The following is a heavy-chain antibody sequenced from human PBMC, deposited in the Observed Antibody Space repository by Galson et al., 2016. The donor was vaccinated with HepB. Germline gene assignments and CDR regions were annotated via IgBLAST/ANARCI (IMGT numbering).Heavy chain of an antibody. J-gene: IGHJ6*02. V-gene: IGHV3-33*01. D-gene: IGHD2-21*01. Sequence: SLRLSCAASGFSFNNFAMHWVRQAPGKGLEWVAVIWFDGSTKFYADSVKGRFTISRDISKNTVYLQMNSLRADDTAVYYCARGGNCGVCGGNREHYYGMDVWGRGTTVIVSS. CDR2: IWFDGSTK. CDR1: GFSFNNFA. CDR3: ARGGNCGVCGGNREHYYGMDV.